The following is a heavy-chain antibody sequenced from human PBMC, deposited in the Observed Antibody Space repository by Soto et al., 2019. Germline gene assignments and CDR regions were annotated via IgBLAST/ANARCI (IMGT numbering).Heavy chain of an antibody. D-gene: IGHD1-26*01. CDR2: MNPNSGNT. Sequence: ASVKVSCKASGYTFTSYDINWVRQATGQGLEWMGWMNPNSGNTGYAQKFQGRVTMTRNTSISTAYMELSSLRSDDTAVYYCARKVGATTVPDYWGQGTLVTVSS. V-gene: IGHV1-8*01. CDR3: ARKVGATTVPDY. J-gene: IGHJ4*02. CDR1: GYTFTSYD.